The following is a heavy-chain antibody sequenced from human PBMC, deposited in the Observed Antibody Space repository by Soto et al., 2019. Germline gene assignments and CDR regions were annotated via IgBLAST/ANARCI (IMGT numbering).Heavy chain of an antibody. J-gene: IGHJ5*02. CDR2: IIPMSGRP. CDR1: GGTFNSYA. CDR3: TRRGRESANWFDP. Sequence: QLVQSGAEVKKPGSSVKVSCKASGGTFNSYAISWVRQAPGQGLEWMGGIIPMSGRPNYAQRFQGRVTISADKSPSTVYMEMSSLTKEDTAVYYCTRRGRESANWFDPWGQGTLVTVSS. V-gene: IGHV1-69*06.